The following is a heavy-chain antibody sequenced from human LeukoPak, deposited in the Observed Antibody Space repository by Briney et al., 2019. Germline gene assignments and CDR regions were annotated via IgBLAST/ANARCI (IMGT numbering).Heavy chain of an antibody. J-gene: IGHJ5*02. CDR3: ARDDYRGVTNFDP. Sequence: SETLSLTCSVSGGSISPYFWSWIRQPPGKGLEWVGYISYSGSTNYNPSLKSRVTISVDTSKNQFSLQLSSVTAADTAVYYCARDDYRGVTNFDPWGQGTLVTVSS. D-gene: IGHD3-10*01. CDR2: ISYSGST. V-gene: IGHV4-59*01. CDR1: GGSISPYF.